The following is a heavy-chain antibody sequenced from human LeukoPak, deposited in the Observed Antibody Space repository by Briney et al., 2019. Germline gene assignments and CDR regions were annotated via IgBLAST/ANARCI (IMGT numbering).Heavy chain of an antibody. CDR3: ARDHSGHYYFGY. J-gene: IGHJ4*02. D-gene: IGHD5-12*01. CDR1: GFTFSSYG. Sequence: PGGSLRLSCAASGFTFSSYGMHWVRQAPGKGLEWVAVISYDGSNKYYADSVKGRFTISRDNSKNTLYLQMNSLRAEDTAVYYCARDHSGHYYFGYWGQGTLVTVSS. V-gene: IGHV3-30*03. CDR2: ISYDGSNK.